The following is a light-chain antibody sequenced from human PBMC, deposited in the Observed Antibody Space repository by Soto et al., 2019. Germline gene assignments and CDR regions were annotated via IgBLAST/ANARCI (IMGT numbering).Light chain of an antibody. J-gene: IGKJ4*01. CDR2: GAS. CDR1: RSVCSNY. Sequence: EVVLTQSPGTLSLSPGERVTLSCSASRSVCSNYLAWYQHEPGQSPRLLIVGASNRATGIPDRFSGSGSGKDFTLSISGMEPEDCAVYYCQQYSGLALTVGGGPKSDI. V-gene: IGKV3-20*01. CDR3: QQYSGLALT.